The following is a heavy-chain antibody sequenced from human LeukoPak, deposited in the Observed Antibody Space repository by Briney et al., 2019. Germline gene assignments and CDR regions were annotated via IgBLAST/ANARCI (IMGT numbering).Heavy chain of an antibody. Sequence: SETLSLTCAVYGGSFSGYYWSWIRQPPGKGLEWIGEINHSGSTNYNPSLKSRVTISVDTSKNQFSLKLSSVTAADTAVYYCAATYYYDSSDDYWGQGTLVTVSS. J-gene: IGHJ4*02. D-gene: IGHD3-22*01. CDR2: INHSGST. V-gene: IGHV4-34*01. CDR1: GGSFSGYY. CDR3: AATYYYDSSDDY.